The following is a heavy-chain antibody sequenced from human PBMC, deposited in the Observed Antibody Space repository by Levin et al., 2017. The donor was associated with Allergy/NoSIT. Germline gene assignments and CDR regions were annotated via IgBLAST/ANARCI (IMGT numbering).Heavy chain of an antibody. J-gene: IGHJ6*02. D-gene: IGHD6-19*01. Sequence: LSLTCAASCFTFHTFGMHWVRQAPGKGLEWVAVIWYDGSNKYYADSVKGRFTISRDDSKRTLRLQMDTVRAEDTAVYYCARGDISGWSSYSYNLDVWGPGTTVTVSS. CDR1: CFTFHTFG. V-gene: IGHV3-33*03. CDR3: ARGDISGWSSYSYNLDV. CDR2: IWYDGSNK.